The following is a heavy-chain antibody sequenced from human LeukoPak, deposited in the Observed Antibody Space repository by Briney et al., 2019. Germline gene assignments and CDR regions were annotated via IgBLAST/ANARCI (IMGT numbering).Heavy chain of an antibody. D-gene: IGHD3-10*01. CDR2: ISGSGGST. J-gene: IGHJ5*02. CDR1: GFTFSSYA. CDR3: AKDEGATGWFGSPGNWFDP. V-gene: IGHV3-23*01. Sequence: PGGSLRLSCAASGFTFSSYAMSWVRQASGKGLEWVSAISGSGGSTYYADSVKGRFTISRDNSKNTLYLQMNSLRAEDTAVYYCAKDEGATGWFGSPGNWFDPWGQGTLVTVSS.